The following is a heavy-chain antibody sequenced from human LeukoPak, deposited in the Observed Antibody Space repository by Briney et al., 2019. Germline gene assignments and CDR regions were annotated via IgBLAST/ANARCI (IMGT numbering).Heavy chain of an antibody. V-gene: IGHV4-30-2*01. CDR2: IYHSGST. CDR3: ARGRVTMVRGVRAAWFDP. Sequence: SQTLSLTCAVSGGSISSGGYSWSWIRQPPGKGLEWIGYIYHSGSTYYNPSLKSRVTISVDRSKNQFSLKLSSVTAADTAVYYRARGRVTMVRGVRAAWFDPWGQGTLVTVSS. J-gene: IGHJ5*02. CDR1: GGSISSGGYS. D-gene: IGHD3-10*01.